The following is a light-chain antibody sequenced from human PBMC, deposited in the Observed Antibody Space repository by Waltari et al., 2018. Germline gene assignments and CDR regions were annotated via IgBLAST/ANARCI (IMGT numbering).Light chain of an antibody. CDR3: QQYYGTPPRT. Sequence: DIVMTQSPDSLAVSLGERATNNSQSSQRVLYNSDNKNYLAWYQQKPGQPPKLLIYWASTRESGVPDRFSGSGSGTDFTLTITSLQAEDVAVYYCQQYYGTPPRTFGQGTKVEIK. J-gene: IGKJ1*01. V-gene: IGKV4-1*01. CDR1: QRVLYNSDNKNY. CDR2: WAS.